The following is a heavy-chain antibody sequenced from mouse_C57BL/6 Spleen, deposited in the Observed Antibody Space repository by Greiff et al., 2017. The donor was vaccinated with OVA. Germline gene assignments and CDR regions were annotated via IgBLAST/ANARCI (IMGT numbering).Heavy chain of an antibody. CDR2: INPNNGGT. CDR1: GYTFTDYN. J-gene: IGHJ3*01. CDR3: APTTVVVEEGFAY. Sequence: VHVKQSGPELVKPGASVKMSCKASGYTFTDYNMHWVKQSHGKSLEWIGYINPNNGGTSYNQKFKGKATLTVNKSSSTAYMELRSLTSEDSAVYYCAPTTVVVEEGFAYWGQGTLVTVSA. D-gene: IGHD1-1*01. V-gene: IGHV1-22*01.